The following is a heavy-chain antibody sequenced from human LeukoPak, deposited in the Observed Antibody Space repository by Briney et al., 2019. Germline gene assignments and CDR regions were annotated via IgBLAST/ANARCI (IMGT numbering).Heavy chain of an antibody. CDR3: ARDHVGATTTDY. D-gene: IGHD1-26*01. V-gene: IGHV4-39*07. Sequence: PSETLSLTCTVSGGSISSYYWGWIRQPPGKGLEWIGSIYYSGSTYYNPSLKSRVTISVDTSKNQFSLKLSSVTAADTAVYYCARDHVGATTTDYWGQGTLVTVSS. J-gene: IGHJ4*02. CDR1: GGSISSYY. CDR2: IYYSGST.